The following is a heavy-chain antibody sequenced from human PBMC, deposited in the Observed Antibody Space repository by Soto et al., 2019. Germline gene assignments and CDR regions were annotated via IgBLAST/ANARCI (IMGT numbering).Heavy chain of an antibody. J-gene: IGHJ6*03. D-gene: IGHD3-16*01. CDR3: AKLGAIPLYYMDV. V-gene: IGHV3-23*01. CDR2: ISDSGGST. Sequence: EVQLLESGGGLVQAGGSLRLSCAASGFFFSSYGMNWVRQAPGKGLACVSGISDSGGSTYYADSVKGRFTVSRDNSKDTLYLQVSSLRAEDTAVYYCAKLGAIPLYYMDVWGKGTTVTVYS. CDR1: GFFFSSYG.